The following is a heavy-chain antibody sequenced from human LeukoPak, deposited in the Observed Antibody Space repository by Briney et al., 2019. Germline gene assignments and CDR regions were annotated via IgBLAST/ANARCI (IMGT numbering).Heavy chain of an antibody. CDR3: AREIYDILTGYYTAYYYMDV. V-gene: IGHV4-61*02. CDR2: ISSSGST. CDR1: GDSISSGDYY. J-gene: IGHJ6*03. D-gene: IGHD3-9*01. Sequence: TLSLTCTVSGDSISSGDYYWSWIRQPAGKGLEWIGRISSSGSTNYNPSLKSRVTISVDTSKNQFSLKLSSVTAADTAVYYCAREIYDILTGYYTAYYYMDVWGKGTTVTVSS.